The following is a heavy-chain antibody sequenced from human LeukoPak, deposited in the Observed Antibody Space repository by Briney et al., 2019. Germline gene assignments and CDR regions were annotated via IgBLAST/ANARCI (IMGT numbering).Heavy chain of an antibody. J-gene: IGHJ4*02. V-gene: IGHV3-9*01. CDR2: ISWNSGVI. D-gene: IGHD4-11*01. CDR1: GFTFNNYA. Sequence: PGGSLRLSCAASGFTFNNYAMHWVRRAPRKGLEWVSGISWNSGVIGFADSVKGRFTISRDNAQKSLYLQMNSLRAEDTAVHYCAKKKTDYSYPSSFDYWGQGTLVTVPS. CDR3: AKKKTDYSYPSSFDY.